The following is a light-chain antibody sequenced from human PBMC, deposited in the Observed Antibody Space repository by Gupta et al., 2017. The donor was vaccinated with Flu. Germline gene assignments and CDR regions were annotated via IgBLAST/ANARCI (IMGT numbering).Light chain of an antibody. CDR2: VGS. Sequence: IVLSLSPLSLSVTTGEPVPIPSKSSQSLLHSNGKNYLDWYVQKPGQSPQLRIYVGSNRASGVPDRFSGSGSGTDFTLKISRVEAEDVGVYYCMQALQIETFGQGTKLEIK. CDR3: MQALQIET. V-gene: IGKV2-28*01. CDR1: QSLLHSNGKNY. J-gene: IGKJ2*01.